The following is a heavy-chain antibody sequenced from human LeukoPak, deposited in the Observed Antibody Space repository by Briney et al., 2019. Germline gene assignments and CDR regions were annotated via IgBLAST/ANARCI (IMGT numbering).Heavy chain of an antibody. CDR1: GFTFSSYA. CDR3: TLLRFLEWLGEGDYFDY. D-gene: IGHD3-3*01. V-gene: IGHV3-49*04. Sequence: GGSLRLSCAASGFTFSSYAMSWVRQAPGKGLEWVGFIRSKAYGGTTEYAASVKGRFTISRDDSKSIAYLQMNSLKTEDTAVYYCTLLRFLEWLGEGDYFDYWGQGTLVTVSS. J-gene: IGHJ4*02. CDR2: IRSKAYGGTT.